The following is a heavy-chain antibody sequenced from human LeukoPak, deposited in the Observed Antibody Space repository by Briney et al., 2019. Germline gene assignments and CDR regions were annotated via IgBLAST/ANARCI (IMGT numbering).Heavy chain of an antibody. D-gene: IGHD3-22*01. CDR2: IYSGGST. CDR3: AKDSVPITMILVVITSGFDY. CDR1: GFTVSSNY. Sequence: GGSLRLSCAASGFTVSSNYMSWVRQAPGKGLEWVSVIYSGGSTYYADSVKGRFTISRHNSKNTLYLQMNSLRAEDTAVYYCAKDSVPITMILVVITSGFDYWGQGTLVTVSS. V-gene: IGHV3-53*01. J-gene: IGHJ4*02.